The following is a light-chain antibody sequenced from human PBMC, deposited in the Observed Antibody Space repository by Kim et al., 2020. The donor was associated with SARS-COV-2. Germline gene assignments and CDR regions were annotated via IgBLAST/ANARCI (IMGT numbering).Light chain of an antibody. CDR2: AAS. J-gene: IGKJ1*01. V-gene: IGKV1-27*01. CDR3: QNYNSAPWT. CDR1: RDIRSY. Sequence: DIQMTQSPSSLSASVEDRVTIICRASRDIRSYLAWYQEKPGKAPQLLIYAASTLHSGVSSRFSGSGSGTDFALTISSLQPEDVATYYCQNYNSAPWTFGQGTKVDIK.